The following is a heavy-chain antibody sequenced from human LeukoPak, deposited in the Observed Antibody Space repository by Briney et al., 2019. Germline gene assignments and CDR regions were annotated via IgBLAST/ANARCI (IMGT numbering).Heavy chain of an antibody. CDR3: ARRRYYDGSGYLE. D-gene: IGHD3-22*01. J-gene: IGHJ1*01. CDR2: IYYSGRT. Sequence: SETLSLTCSVSGDSVSRSDSYWDWIRQPPGKGLEWIGTIYYSGRTYYSPSPRSRVTMSVDPSNNQFSLNLRSVTAADTALYYCARRRYYDGSGYLEWGQGTLLSVSS. CDR1: GDSVSRSDSY. V-gene: IGHV4-39*01.